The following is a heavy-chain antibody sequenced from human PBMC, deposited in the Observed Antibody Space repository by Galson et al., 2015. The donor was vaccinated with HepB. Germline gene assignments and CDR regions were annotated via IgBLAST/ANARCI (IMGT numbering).Heavy chain of an antibody. CDR3: ARVGGTPGPRYCSSSSCYTFDY. CDR2: IGAYNGHT. J-gene: IGHJ4*02. CDR1: GYTFISYG. Sequence: SVKVSCKASGYTFISYGISWVRQAPGQGLEWMGWIGAYNGHTDYAQEFQGRVTMTTDSSTSTAFLDLRSLRSDDTAVYFCARVGGTPGPRYCSSSSCYTFDYWGQGTLVTLSS. D-gene: IGHD2-2*02. V-gene: IGHV1-18*01.